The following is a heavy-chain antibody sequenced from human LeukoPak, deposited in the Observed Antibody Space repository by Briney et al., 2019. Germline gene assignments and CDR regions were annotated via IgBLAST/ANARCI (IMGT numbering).Heavy chain of an antibody. CDR1: GGTFSSYT. V-gene: IGHV1-69*02. CDR2: IIPILGIA. D-gene: IGHD3-9*01. Sequence: ASVKVSCKASGGTFSSYTISWVRQAPGQGLEWMGRIIPILGIANYAQKFQGRVTITADKSTSTAYMELSSLRSEDTAVYYCARGVNYDILTGYIFDYWGQGTLVTVSS. CDR3: ARGVNYDILTGYIFDY. J-gene: IGHJ4*02.